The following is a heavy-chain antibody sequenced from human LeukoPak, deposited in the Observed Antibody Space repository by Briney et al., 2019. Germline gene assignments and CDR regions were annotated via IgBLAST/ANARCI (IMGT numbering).Heavy chain of an antibody. CDR1: GYSISSGYY. D-gene: IGHD3-22*01. CDR3: ARRVHYYDTSGYSYYFDY. V-gene: IGHV4-38-2*02. CDR2: IYHSGST. Sequence: SETLCLTCTVSGYSISSGYYWGWIRPPPGKGLEWIGSIYHSGSTYYNPSLKSRVTISVDTSKNHFSRKLSSVTAADTAVYYCARRVHYYDTSGYSYYFDYWGQGTLVTVSS. J-gene: IGHJ4*02.